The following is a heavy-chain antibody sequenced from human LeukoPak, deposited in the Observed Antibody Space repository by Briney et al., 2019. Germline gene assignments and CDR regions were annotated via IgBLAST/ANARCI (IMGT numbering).Heavy chain of an antibody. Sequence: ASVKVSCKASGYTFTGYYMHWVRQAPGQGLEWMGWINPDSGGTNYAQKFQGRVTMTRDTSISTAYMELSRLTSDDTAVYFCARLNIPMGAFDYWGQGTLVTVSS. CDR2: INPDSGGT. CDR3: ARLNIPMGAFDY. V-gene: IGHV1-2*02. D-gene: IGHD2-2*02. CDR1: GYTFTGYY. J-gene: IGHJ4*02.